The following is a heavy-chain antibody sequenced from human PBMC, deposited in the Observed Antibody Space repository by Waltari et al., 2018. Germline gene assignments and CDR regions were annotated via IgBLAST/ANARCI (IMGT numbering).Heavy chain of an antibody. D-gene: IGHD6-19*01. V-gene: IGHV3-21*01. J-gene: IGHJ3*02. CDR3: ARLSQWPEVRDAFDI. CDR2: ISSSSSYI. CDR1: GFPFSRDS. Sequence: EVQLVESGGGLVTPGGSLRLSCSASGFPFSRDSMTWVRQAPGKGLEWVSSISSSSSYIYYADSVKGRFTISRDNAKNSLYLQMNSLRAEDTAVYYCARLSQWPEVRDAFDIWGQGTMVTVSS.